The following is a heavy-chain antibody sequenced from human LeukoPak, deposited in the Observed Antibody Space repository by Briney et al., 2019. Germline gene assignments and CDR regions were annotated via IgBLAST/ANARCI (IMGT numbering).Heavy chain of an antibody. D-gene: IGHD2-2*01. V-gene: IGHV3-30-3*01. CDR3: AREGGYCSSTTCYFDS. Sequence: GGSLRLSCAASGFTFSRYAMHWVRQAPGKGLEWVAVISYDGSKESYADSVKGRFTVSRDNSKNTLYLQMNSPRAEGTAVYYCAREGGYCSSTTCYFDSWGQGTLVTVSS. CDR1: GFTFSRYA. CDR2: ISYDGSKE. J-gene: IGHJ4*02.